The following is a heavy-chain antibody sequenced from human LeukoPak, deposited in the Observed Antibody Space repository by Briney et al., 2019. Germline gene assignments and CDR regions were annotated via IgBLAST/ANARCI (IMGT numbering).Heavy chain of an antibody. CDR2: INPNSGGT. V-gene: IGHV1-2*02. J-gene: IGHJ4*02. Sequence: ASVKVSCKASGYTYTGYYMHWVRQAPGQGLEWMGWINPNSGGTNYAQKFQGRVTMTRDTSISTAYMELSRLRSDDTAVYYCARARYSSGWYYFDYWGQGTLVTVSS. CDR3: ARARYSSGWYYFDY. CDR1: GYTYTGYY. D-gene: IGHD6-19*01.